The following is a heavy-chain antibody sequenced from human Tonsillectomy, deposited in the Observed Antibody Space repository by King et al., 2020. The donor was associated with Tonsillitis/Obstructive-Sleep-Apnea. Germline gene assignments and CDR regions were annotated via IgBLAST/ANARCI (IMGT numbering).Heavy chain of an antibody. Sequence: TLKESGPVLVKPTETLTLTCTVSGFSLSNSGMGVSWIRQPPGKALEWLAHIFSNDEKSYGTSLTTRLTISKDSSKSQVFLTMTNMDPVDTGTYYCARSLDQQPVEDFWGQGTLVTVSS. V-gene: IGHV2-26*01. D-gene: IGHD6-6*01. CDR1: GFSLSNSGMG. J-gene: IGHJ4*02. CDR2: IFSNDEK. CDR3: ARSLDQQPVEDF.